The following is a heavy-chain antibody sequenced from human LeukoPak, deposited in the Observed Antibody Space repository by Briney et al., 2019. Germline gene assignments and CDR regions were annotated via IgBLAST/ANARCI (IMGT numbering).Heavy chain of an antibody. CDR3: ARGVGGWLGAYFDY. V-gene: IGHV4-39*01. CDR2: IYYSGST. CDR1: GGSISSDSYY. Sequence: SETLSLTCTVSGGSISSDSYYWGWIRQPPGKGLEWIGSIYYSGSTYYNPSLKSRVTISVDTSKNQFSLKLSSVTAADTAVYYCARGVGGWLGAYFDYWGQGTLVTVSS. D-gene: IGHD6-19*01. J-gene: IGHJ4*02.